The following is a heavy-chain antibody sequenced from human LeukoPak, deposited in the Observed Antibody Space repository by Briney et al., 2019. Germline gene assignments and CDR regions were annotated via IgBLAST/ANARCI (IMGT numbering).Heavy chain of an antibody. D-gene: IGHD3-9*01. CDR3: ARVLPKYFDFLTGFYYYYGIDV. Sequence: HPGGSLRLSCAASGFTFSSYDMHWVRQATGKGLEWVSGIGSAGDTYYPDSVKGRFTISRDNAKNSLYLQMNSLRAGDTAVYYCARVLPKYFDFLTGFYYYYGIDVWGQGTTVTVSS. CDR2: IGSAGDT. CDR1: GFTFSSYD. V-gene: IGHV3-13*01. J-gene: IGHJ6*02.